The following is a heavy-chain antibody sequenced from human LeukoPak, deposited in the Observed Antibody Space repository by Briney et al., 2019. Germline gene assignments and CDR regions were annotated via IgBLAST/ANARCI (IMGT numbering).Heavy chain of an antibody. CDR2: ISSSSSDI. CDR3: ARAYSSGWGAFDF. V-gene: IGHV3-21*01. J-gene: IGHJ3*01. CDR1: GFTFSSSS. Sequence: GGSLRLSCGVSGFTFSSSSMNWVRQAPGKGLEWVSSISSSSSDIYSADSVKGRFTISRDNAKNSLYLQMDSLRAEDTSVYYCARAYSSGWGAFDFWGQGTMVTVSS. D-gene: IGHD6-19*01.